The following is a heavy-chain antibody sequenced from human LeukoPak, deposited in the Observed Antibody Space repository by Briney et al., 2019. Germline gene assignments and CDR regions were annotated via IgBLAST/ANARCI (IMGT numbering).Heavy chain of an antibody. D-gene: IGHD3-22*01. J-gene: IGHJ4*02. CDR1: GFPFSRFY. V-gene: IGHV3-11*04. CDR3: ARKDFSSGSFSY. CDR2: IGLSGSPL. Sequence: GSLRLSCAVSGFPFSRFYMSWIRQAPGKGLEWISYIGLSGSPLDYADSVKGRFTISRDSAKNSLYLDMNSLRAEDTAVYYCARKDFSSGSFSYWGQGTLVTVSS.